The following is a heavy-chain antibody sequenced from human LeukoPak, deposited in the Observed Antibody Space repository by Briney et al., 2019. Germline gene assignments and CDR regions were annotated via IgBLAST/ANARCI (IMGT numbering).Heavy chain of an antibody. CDR3: TRVFGGYDVSDY. CDR1: GFTFSSFW. V-gene: IGHV3-7*03. CDR2: IKKDGSQK. J-gene: IGHJ4*02. Sequence: GGSLRLSCAASGFTFSSFWMSWVRQAPGKGLEWVANIKKDGSQKYYVDSVEGRFTISRDNAKNSLYLQMDSLRVDDTAVYYCTRVFGGYDVSDYWGQGTLVPSPQ. D-gene: IGHD3-3*01.